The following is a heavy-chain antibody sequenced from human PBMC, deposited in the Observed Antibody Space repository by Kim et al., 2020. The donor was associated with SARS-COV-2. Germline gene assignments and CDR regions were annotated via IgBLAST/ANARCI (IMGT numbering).Heavy chain of an antibody. D-gene: IGHD4-4*01. CDR3: AGGYRADFDY. Sequence: ASVKVSCKASGYTFTSYAMHWVRQAPGQRLEWMGWINAGNGNTKYSQKFQGRVTITRDTSASTAYMALGSLRSEDTAGYYCAGGYRADFDYWGQGALVTGSS. CDR2: INAGNGNT. CDR1: GYTFTSYA. V-gene: IGHV1-3*01. J-gene: IGHJ4*02.